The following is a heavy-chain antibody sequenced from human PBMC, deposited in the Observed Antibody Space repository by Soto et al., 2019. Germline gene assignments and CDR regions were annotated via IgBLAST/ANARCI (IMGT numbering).Heavy chain of an antibody. Sequence: SETLSLTCTVSGGSISSYYWSWIRQPPGKGLEWIGYIYYSGSTNYNPSLKSRVTISVDTSKNQFSLKLSSMTAADTAVYYCARSVGSARRGYYYYYGMDVWGQGTTVTVSS. CDR3: ARSVGSARRGYYYYYGMDV. V-gene: IGHV4-59*01. D-gene: IGHD6-6*01. J-gene: IGHJ6*02. CDR1: GGSISSYY. CDR2: IYYSGST.